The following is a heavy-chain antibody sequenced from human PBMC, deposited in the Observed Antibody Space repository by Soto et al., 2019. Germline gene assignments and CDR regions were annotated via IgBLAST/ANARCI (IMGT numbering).Heavy chain of an antibody. CDR2: INQDGRDT. D-gene: IGHD3-16*02. Sequence: GGSLRLSCAASGLAFRSFLMSWVRQAPGGGLEWVANINQDGRDTYYSDSVRDRFTISRDNAANSLFLHMNSLGAEDTAVYYCATYHDDEWESYRHRYWGQGTLFTVSS. J-gene: IGHJ4*02. V-gene: IGHV3-7*01. CDR3: ATYHDDEWESYRHRY. CDR1: GLAFRSFL.